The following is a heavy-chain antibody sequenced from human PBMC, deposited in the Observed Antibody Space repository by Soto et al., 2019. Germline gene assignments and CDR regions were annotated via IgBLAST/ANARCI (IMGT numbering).Heavy chain of an antibody. V-gene: IGHV1-69*13. J-gene: IGHJ6*02. D-gene: IGHD6-13*01. CDR1: GGTFSSYA. CDR3: ASSSVLGIAAAGPYWDYYYYGMDV. Sequence: SVKVSCKASGGTFSSYAISWVRQAPGQGLEWMGGIIPIFGTANYAQKFQGRVTITADESTSTAYMELSSLRSEDTAVYYCASSSVLGIAAAGPYWDYYYYGMDVWGQGTTVTVSS. CDR2: IIPIFGTA.